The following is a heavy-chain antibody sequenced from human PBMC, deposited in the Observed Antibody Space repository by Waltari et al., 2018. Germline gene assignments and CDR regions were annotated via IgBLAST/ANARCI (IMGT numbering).Heavy chain of an antibody. J-gene: IGHJ3*01. D-gene: IGHD1-26*01. V-gene: IGHV3-9*01. Sequence: EEQLVESGGGLVQPGRSLRISCAASGFTFDDHAMHWVRQAPGKGLEWVSSISWNGENVAYADSVKGRYTISRDNAKKSLFLQMNSVRPEDTALYYCARKIRTYYVVAFDLWGQGTMVLVSS. CDR3: ARKIRTYYVVAFDL. CDR2: ISWNGENV. CDR1: GFTFDDHA.